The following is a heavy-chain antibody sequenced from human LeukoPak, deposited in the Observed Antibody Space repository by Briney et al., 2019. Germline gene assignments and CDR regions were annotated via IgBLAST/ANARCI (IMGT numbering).Heavy chain of an antibody. CDR2: ISGSGGST. CDR3: AKEPVVPAAIPCYFDY. D-gene: IGHD2-2*02. CDR1: GFTFSSYA. Sequence: GGSLRLSCAASGFTFSSYAMSWVRQAPGKGLEWVSAISGSGGSTYYADSVKGRFTISRDNSKNTLYLQMNSLRAEDTAVYYCAKEPVVPAAIPCYFDYWGQGALVTVSS. J-gene: IGHJ4*02. V-gene: IGHV3-23*01.